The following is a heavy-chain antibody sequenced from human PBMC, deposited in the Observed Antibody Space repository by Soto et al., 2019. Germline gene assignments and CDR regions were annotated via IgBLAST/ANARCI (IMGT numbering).Heavy chain of an antibody. CDR3: VRESSVGIAAPPPVY. CDR1: GFTFSSYS. V-gene: IGHV3-21*01. CDR2: ISSSSSYI. J-gene: IGHJ4*02. Sequence: GGSLRLSCAASGFTFSSYSMNWVRQAPGKGLEWVSSISSSSSYIYYADSVKGRFTISRDNAKNSLYLQMNSLRAEDTAVYYCVRESSVGIAAPPPVYWGQGTLVTVSS. D-gene: IGHD6-6*01.